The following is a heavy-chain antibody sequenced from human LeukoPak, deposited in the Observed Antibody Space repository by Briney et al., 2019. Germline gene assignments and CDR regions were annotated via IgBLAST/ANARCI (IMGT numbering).Heavy chain of an antibody. Sequence: SETLSLTCTVSGGSISSSSYYWGWIRQPPGKGLEWIGYISYSGSTSYNPSLESRVTISMDTSTNQVFLKLRSVSAADTAVYYCARSRESFGVIIPSYLDPWGQGTLATVSS. CDR3: ARSRESFGVIIPSYLDP. CDR2: ISYSGST. CDR1: GGSISSSSYY. J-gene: IGHJ5*02. V-gene: IGHV4-61*05. D-gene: IGHD3-3*01.